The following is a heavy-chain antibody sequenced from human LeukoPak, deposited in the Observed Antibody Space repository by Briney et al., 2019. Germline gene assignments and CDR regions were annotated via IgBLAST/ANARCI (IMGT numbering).Heavy chain of an antibody. CDR3: ARGPLRLRGIDP. V-gene: IGHV4-34*01. D-gene: IGHD2-8*01. CDR2: INHSGST. J-gene: IGHJ5*02. Sequence: SETLSLTCAVYGGSFSGYYWSWIRQPPGKGLEWIGEINHSGSTNYNPSLKSRVTISVDTSKNQFSLKLSSVTAADTAVYYCARGPLRLRGIDPWGQGTLVTVSS. CDR1: GGSFSGYY.